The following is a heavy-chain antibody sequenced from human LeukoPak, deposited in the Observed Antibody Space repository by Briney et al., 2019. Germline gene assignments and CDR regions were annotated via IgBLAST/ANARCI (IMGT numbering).Heavy chain of an antibody. CDR2: SSAYNGNT. CDR1: GYTFTSYG. J-gene: IGHJ4*02. Sequence: ASVKVSCKASGYTFTSYGISWVRQAPGQGLEWMGWSSAYNGNTNYAQKLQGRVTMTTDTSTSTAYMELRSLRSDDTAVYYCARVGEYYYDSSGYYGYFDYWGQGTLVTVSS. V-gene: IGHV1-18*01. D-gene: IGHD3-22*01. CDR3: ARVGEYYYDSSGYYGYFDY.